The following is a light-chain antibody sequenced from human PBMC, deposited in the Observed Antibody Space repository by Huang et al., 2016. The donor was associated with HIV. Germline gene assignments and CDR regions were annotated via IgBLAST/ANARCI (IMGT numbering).Light chain of an antibody. V-gene: IGKV1-39*01. Sequence: DIQMTQSPSSLSASVGDRVTIPCRASQNISSYLNWYQQILGKAPKLLIYGSSNLQSGVPSRCSGSGSWADVTLTISSLQPEDFATYYCQQSYLTPALTFGGGTKVEIK. J-gene: IGKJ4*01. CDR1: QNISSY. CDR3: QQSYLTPALT. CDR2: GSS.